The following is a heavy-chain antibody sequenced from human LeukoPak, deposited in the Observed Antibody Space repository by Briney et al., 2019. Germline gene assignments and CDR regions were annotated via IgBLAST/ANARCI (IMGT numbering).Heavy chain of an antibody. CDR2: IYNSGTT. CDR3: ARDRLGATGHWRIDV. D-gene: IGHD1-26*01. CDR1: GGSFSSYY. Sequence: SETLSLTCTVSGGSFSSYYWTWIRQPAGKGLEWIGRIYNSGTTNYSPSLESRVTMSLDTSKNRFSLSLSSVTAADTAVYYCARDRLGATGHWRIDVWGRGTLVTLSS. J-gene: IGHJ2*01. V-gene: IGHV4-4*07.